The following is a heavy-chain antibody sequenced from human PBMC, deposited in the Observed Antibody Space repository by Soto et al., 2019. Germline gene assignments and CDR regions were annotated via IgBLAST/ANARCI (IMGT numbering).Heavy chain of an antibody. CDR3: ARQYSSSSEGNYYYYMDV. V-gene: IGHV4-59*08. J-gene: IGHJ6*03. D-gene: IGHD6-6*01. CDR2: IYYSGST. Sequence: PSETLSLTCTVSGGSISSYYWSWIRQPPGKGLEWIGYIYYSGSTNYNPSLKSRVTISVDTSKNQFSLKLSSVTAADTAVYYCARQYSSSSEGNYYYYMDVWGKGTTVTVS. CDR1: GGSISSYY.